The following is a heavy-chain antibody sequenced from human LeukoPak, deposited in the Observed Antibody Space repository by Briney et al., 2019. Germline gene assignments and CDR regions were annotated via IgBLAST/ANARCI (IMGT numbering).Heavy chain of an antibody. V-gene: IGHV3-43*02. J-gene: IGHJ4*02. CDR1: GVTFKDYG. D-gene: IGHD3-3*01. CDR2: ISGDGGTT. CDR3: AKDIGERRYKDF. Sequence: HPGGSLRLSCATGGVTFKDYGMHCVRQAPGKGLEWVSLISGDGGTTFYADSVKGRFTISRDNNKNSLYLQMNSLQTEDTGFYYSAKDIGERRYKDFWGQGTLVTVSS.